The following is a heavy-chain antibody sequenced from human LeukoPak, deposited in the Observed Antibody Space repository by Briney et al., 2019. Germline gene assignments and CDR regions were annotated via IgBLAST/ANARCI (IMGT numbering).Heavy chain of an antibody. J-gene: IGHJ4*02. Sequence: AGGSLRLSCTGSGSSFGDYTITWVRQAPGKGLEWLGFIRTKVYGGTTEYAASVKGRFTISRDDFKSIAHLQMNSLKIEDTALYLCIRDVPSGGYSRGCFDYWGQGTLVTVSS. CDR1: GSSFGDYT. CDR2: IRTKVYGGTT. D-gene: IGHD5-18*01. V-gene: IGHV3-49*04. CDR3: IRDVPSGGYSRGCFDY.